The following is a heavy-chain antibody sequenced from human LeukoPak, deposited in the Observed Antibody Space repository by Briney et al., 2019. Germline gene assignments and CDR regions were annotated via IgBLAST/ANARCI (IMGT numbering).Heavy chain of an antibody. CDR1: GGSISSSSYY. D-gene: IGHD2-2*01. CDR2: IYYSGST. J-gene: IGHJ5*02. CDR3: ARELRYCTSTSCYDLSGWFDP. Sequence: PSETLSLTCTVSGGSISSSSYYWGWIRQPPGKGLEWIGSIYYSGSTYYNPSLKSRVTISGDTSKNQFSLNLKSVTAADTAVYYCARELRYCTSTSCYDLSGWFDPWGQGTLVTVSS. V-gene: IGHV4-39*02.